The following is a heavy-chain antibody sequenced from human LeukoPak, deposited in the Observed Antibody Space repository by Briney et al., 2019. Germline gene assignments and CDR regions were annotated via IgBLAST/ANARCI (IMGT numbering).Heavy chain of an antibody. CDR2: IWYDERNK. J-gene: IGHJ4*02. CDR1: GFTFSNYG. Sequence: GRSLRLSCAASGFTFSNYGMHWVRQAPGKGLEWVAVIWYDERNKYYADSVKGRFTIPRDNSKNTLYLQMNSLRAEDTAVYYCARDCLVGANVEYYFDSWGQGTQVTVSS. D-gene: IGHD1-26*01. CDR3: ARDCLVGANVEYYFDS. V-gene: IGHV3-33*01.